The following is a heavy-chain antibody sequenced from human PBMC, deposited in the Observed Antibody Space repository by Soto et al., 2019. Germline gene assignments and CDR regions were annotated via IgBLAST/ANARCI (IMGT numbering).Heavy chain of an antibody. J-gene: IGHJ3*02. CDR2: INPNSGGT. CDR3: AKAYYYDGSGRYGAFDI. CDR1: EYTFTGYY. D-gene: IGHD3-22*01. V-gene: IGHV1-2*02. Sequence: QVPLVQSGAEVKEPGASVKVSCKASEYTFTGYYMHWVRQAPGQGLEWMGWINPNSGGTNYAQKFQGRVTMTRDTSISTAYMELSRLRSDDTAVYYCAKAYYYDGSGRYGAFDIWGQGTMVTVSS.